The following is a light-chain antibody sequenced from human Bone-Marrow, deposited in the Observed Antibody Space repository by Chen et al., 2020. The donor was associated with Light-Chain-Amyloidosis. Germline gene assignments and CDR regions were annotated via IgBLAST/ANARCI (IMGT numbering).Light chain of an antibody. V-gene: IGLV2-23*02. CDR2: EVS. J-gene: IGLJ2*01. Sequence: QSALTQPASVSGSPGQSITISCTGTSSDVGSYNLVSWYQQHPGKAPKLMIYEVSKRPSGVSNRFSGSKSGNTASLTISGLQAEDEADYYCCSYVGSSTFERVFGGGTKLTVL. CDR1: SSDVGSYNL. CDR3: CSYVGSSTFERV.